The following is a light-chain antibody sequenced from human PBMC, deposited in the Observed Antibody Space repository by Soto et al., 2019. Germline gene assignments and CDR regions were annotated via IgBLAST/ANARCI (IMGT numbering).Light chain of an antibody. CDR2: EVS. CDR3: SSYAGSNNYV. J-gene: IGLJ1*01. Sequence: QAVLTQPPSASGSPGQSVIISSAGTSGDVGGYNYVSWYQQHPGKAPKLMIFEVSERPSGVPDRFSASKSGNTASLTVSGLQAEDEADYYCSSYAGSNNYVFGTGPKVTVL. CDR1: SGDVGGYNY. V-gene: IGLV2-8*01.